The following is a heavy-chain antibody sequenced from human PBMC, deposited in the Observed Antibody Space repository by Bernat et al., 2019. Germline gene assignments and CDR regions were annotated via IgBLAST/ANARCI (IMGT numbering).Heavy chain of an antibody. CDR1: GFTFNTYG. D-gene: IGHD6-6*01. V-gene: IGHV3-21*01. Sequence: EVHLVESGGGLAKPGGSLRLSCAASGFTFNTYGMNWVRQAPGKGLEGVSSISSSGSYIYYADSVKGRFTISRDDAKNSLYLQMNSLRDEDTAVYYCARGVLDYYYYYMDVWGKGTTVTVSS. CDR3: ARGVLDYYYYYMDV. J-gene: IGHJ6*03. CDR2: ISSSGSYI.